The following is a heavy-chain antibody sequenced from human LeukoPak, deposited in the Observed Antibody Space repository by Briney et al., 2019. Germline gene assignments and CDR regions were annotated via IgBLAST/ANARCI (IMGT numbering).Heavy chain of an antibody. CDR1: GFTFTSYA. D-gene: IGHD3-10*01. CDR3: AKDGVVRGLGPYYFDS. Sequence: GGSPRLSCASSGFTFTSYAVSWVRQAPGKGLEWVSTISYSGGTTYHTDSVKGRFTISRDISKNTVYLQMNSLKAEDTAVYYCAKDGVVRGLGPYYFDSWGQGSLVTVSS. CDR2: ISYSGGTT. V-gene: IGHV3-23*01. J-gene: IGHJ4*02.